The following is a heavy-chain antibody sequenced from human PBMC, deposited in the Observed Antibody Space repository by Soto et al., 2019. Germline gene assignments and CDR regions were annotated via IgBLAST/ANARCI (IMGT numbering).Heavy chain of an antibody. J-gene: IGHJ4*02. CDR2: IGGGGTPT. CDR1: GFAFSTYA. Sequence: GGSLRLSCAASGFAFSTYAMSWVRQAPGKGLEWVSTIGGGGTPTFYADSVKGRFTISRDNSKNMLYLQMDSLRVEDTAVYYCAKHLDYGDYRFDYWGQGALVTVSS. CDR3: AKHLDYGDYRFDY. V-gene: IGHV3-23*01. D-gene: IGHD4-17*01.